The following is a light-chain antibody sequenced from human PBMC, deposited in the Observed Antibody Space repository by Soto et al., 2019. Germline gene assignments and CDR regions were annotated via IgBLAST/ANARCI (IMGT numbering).Light chain of an antibody. Sequence: DIQMPQSPSSRSASVGDRVTITCRASQSISSYLNWYQQKPGQAPKLLIYAASSLQSGVPSRFSGSGSGTDFTLTISSLQPEDFATYYCQQSYSTPRTFGQGTKLDI. J-gene: IGKJ1*01. V-gene: IGKV1-39*01. CDR1: QSISSY. CDR2: AAS. CDR3: QQSYSTPRT.